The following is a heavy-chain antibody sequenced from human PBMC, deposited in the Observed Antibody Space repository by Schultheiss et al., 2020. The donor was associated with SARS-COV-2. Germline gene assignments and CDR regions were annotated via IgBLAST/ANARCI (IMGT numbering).Heavy chain of an antibody. Sequence: SETLSLTCTVSGGSISSYYWSWIRQPPGKGLEWIGEINHSGSTNYSPSLTSRVIVSVDTSKKQFSLKLSSVTAADTAVYYCASDSTSDDSFGVWGRGTMVTVSS. D-gene: IGHD2-15*01. V-gene: IGHV4-34*01. CDR3: ASDSTSDDSFGV. J-gene: IGHJ3*01. CDR1: GGSISSYY. CDR2: INHSGST.